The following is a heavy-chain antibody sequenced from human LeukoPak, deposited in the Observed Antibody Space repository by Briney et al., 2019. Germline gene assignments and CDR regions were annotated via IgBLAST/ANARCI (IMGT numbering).Heavy chain of an antibody. Sequence: PSETLSLTCTVSGGSINGGAYYWSSIRQYPGKGLEWIGHISYSGSTNYIPSLKSRLIISLDTSTNQFSLKLSSVAAADTALYYCAREKMAPRALDYWSQGTLVTVSS. D-gene: IGHD5-24*01. J-gene: IGHJ4*02. CDR2: ISYSGST. V-gene: IGHV4-31*03. CDR1: GGSINGGAYY. CDR3: AREKMAPRALDY.